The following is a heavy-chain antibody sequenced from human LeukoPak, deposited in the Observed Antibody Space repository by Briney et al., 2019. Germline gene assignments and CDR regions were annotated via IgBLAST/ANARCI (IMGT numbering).Heavy chain of an antibody. CDR1: GYTFTSYG. CDR2: ISAYNGNT. Sequence: ASVKVSCKASGYTFTSYGISWVRQAPGQGLEWMGWISAYNGNTNYAQKLQGRVTMTIDTSTSTAYMELRSLRSDDTAVYYCAIGTPRTIFGVVISYFDYWGQGTLVTVSS. V-gene: IGHV1-18*01. D-gene: IGHD3-3*01. J-gene: IGHJ4*02. CDR3: AIGTPRTIFGVVISYFDY.